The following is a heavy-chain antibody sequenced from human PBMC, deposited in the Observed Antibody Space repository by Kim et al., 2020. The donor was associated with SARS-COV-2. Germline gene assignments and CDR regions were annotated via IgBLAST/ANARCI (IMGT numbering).Heavy chain of an antibody. D-gene: IGHD3-16*01. J-gene: IGHJ6*02. V-gene: IGHV4-4*02. CDR3: ASRPHPYGGGMDV. CDR1: GGSIRSNNW. CDR2: IYPSGST. Sequence: SETLSLTCAVSGGSIRSNNWWSWVHQPPGKGLEWLGEIYPSGSTNYNSSLKSRVTISVDKSKNQFPLKLSSVTAADTAVYYCASRPHPYGGGMDVWGQGTTVTVSS.